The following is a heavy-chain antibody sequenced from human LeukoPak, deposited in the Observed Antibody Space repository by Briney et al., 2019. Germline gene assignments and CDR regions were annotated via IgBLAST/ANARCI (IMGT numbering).Heavy chain of an antibody. J-gene: IGHJ4*02. D-gene: IGHD3-22*01. CDR3: ARSPHYDSSGFAYYFDY. CDR2: INHSGST. V-gene: IGHV4-34*01. CDR1: GGSFRGYY. Sequence: KASETLSLTCAVYGGSFRGYYWSWIRQPPGKGLEWIGEINHSGSTNYNPSLKSRVTISVDTSKNQFSLKLSSVTAADTAVYYCARSPHYDSSGFAYYFDYWGQGTLVTVSS.